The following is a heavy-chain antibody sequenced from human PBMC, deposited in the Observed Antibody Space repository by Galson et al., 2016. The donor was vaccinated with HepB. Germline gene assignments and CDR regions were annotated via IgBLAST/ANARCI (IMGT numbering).Heavy chain of an antibody. CDR2: IYWDDYK. J-gene: IGHJ4*02. CDR3: AQLSMLRGVTRTDIFDY. Sequence: PALVKPTQTLTLTCSFSGFSLTTSGVGVGWIRQPPGEALEWLALIYWDDYKRYSPSLRSRLTITKATSQNQVVLTMTDMDHVDTGTYYCAQLSMLRGVTRTDIFDYWGQGTLVTVSS. V-gene: IGHV2-5*02. D-gene: IGHD3-10*01. CDR1: GFSLTTSGVG.